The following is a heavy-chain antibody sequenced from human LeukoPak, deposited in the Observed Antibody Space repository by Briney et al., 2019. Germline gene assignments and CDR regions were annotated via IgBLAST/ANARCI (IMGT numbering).Heavy chain of an antibody. V-gene: IGHV3-13*01. D-gene: IGHD1-26*01. CDR2: IGTAGDT. CDR3: VRGGWELLQSYYYYYMDV. J-gene: IGHJ6*03. Sequence: GGSLRLSCAASGFTFSSYDMHWVRQATGKGLEWVSAIGTAGDTYYPGSVKGRFTISRENAKNSLYLQMNSLRAGDTAVYYCVRGGWELLQSYYYYYMDVWGKGTTVTISS. CDR1: GFTFSSYD.